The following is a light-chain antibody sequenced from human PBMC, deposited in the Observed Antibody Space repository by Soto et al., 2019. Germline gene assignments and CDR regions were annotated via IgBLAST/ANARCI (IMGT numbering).Light chain of an antibody. CDR2: EVS. CDR1: SSHVGGYNY. Sequence: QSALTQPASVSGSPGQSITISCTGTSSHVGGYNYVSWYQHHPGKAPKLMIYEVSNRPSGVSNRFSGSKSGNTASLTISGLQAEDEADYYCSSYTGSSTPVFGGGTKLNVL. V-gene: IGLV2-14*01. J-gene: IGLJ3*02. CDR3: SSYTGSSTPV.